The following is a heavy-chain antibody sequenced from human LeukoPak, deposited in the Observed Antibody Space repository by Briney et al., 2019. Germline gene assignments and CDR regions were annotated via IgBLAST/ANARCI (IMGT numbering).Heavy chain of an antibody. D-gene: IGHD3-10*01. CDR1: GGSISSSSYY. J-gene: IGHJ5*01. CDR3: ARTMVRRVIRVNNWIDP. Sequence: SETLSLTCTVSGGSISSSSYYWGWIRQPPGKGLEWIGSIYYSGSTYYTPSLKSRVTISVDTSKNQFSLKLSSVTAADTAVYYCARTMVRRVIRVNNWIDPWGQGTPVTVSS. CDR2: IYYSGST. V-gene: IGHV4-39*07.